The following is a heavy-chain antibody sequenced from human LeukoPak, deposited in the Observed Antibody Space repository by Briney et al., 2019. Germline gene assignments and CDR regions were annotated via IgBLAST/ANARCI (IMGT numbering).Heavy chain of an antibody. Sequence: SETLSLTCTVSGGSVSSYYWSWIRQPPGKGLEWIGYINYSGSTNYNPSLKSRVTISVDTSKNQFSLKLGSVTAADTAVYYCARSHSVWTSFDYWGQGTLVTVSS. CDR1: GGSVSSYY. CDR2: INYSGST. V-gene: IGHV4-59*02. CDR3: ARSHSVWTSFDY. D-gene: IGHD3/OR15-3a*01. J-gene: IGHJ4*02.